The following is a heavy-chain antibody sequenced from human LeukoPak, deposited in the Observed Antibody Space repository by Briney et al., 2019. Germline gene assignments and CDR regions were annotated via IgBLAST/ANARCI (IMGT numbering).Heavy chain of an antibody. Sequence: PGRSLRLSCAASGFTFSSYGMHWARQAPGKGLEWVAVISNDGSDKYYGDYVKGRFTISRDNSKNTLYLQMNSLRDEDTAVYYCAKDGDIGAAGYYFGYWGQGTLVTVSS. CDR1: GFTFSSYG. V-gene: IGHV3-30*18. CDR3: AKDGDIGAAGYYFGY. CDR2: ISNDGSDK. J-gene: IGHJ4*02. D-gene: IGHD6-13*01.